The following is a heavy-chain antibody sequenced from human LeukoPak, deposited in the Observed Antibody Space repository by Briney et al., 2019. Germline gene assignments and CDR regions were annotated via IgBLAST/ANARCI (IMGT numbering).Heavy chain of an antibody. CDR1: GFTFKYYA. Sequence: PGGSLRLSCAASGFTFKYYAMSWVRQAPGKGLEWVSVIDTGGATTCYADSVKGRFTVSRDDSENLLYLQMSSLRVEDTAMYYCASRDCGGGRCHFAGADPFDYWGQGTLVTVPS. CDR2: IDTGGATT. V-gene: IGHV3-23*01. D-gene: IGHD2-15*01. J-gene: IGHJ4*02. CDR3: ASRDCGGGRCHFAGADPFDY.